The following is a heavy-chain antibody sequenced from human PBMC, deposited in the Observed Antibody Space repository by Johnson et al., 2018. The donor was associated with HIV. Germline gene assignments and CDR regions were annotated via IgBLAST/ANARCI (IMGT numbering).Heavy chain of an antibody. CDR2: ISYDGSNK. V-gene: IGHV3-30*04. J-gene: IGHJ3*02. D-gene: IGHD3-16*01. CDR1: GFTFSSYA. Sequence: QVQLVESGGGVVQPGRSLRLSCAASGFTFSSYAMHWVRQAPGKGLEWVAVISYDGSNKYYAESVKGRFTISRDNSKNTLYLQMNKLRAEDTAVYFCASQVRGLRLGVDAFDIWGQGTMVTVSS. CDR3: ASQVRGLRLGVDAFDI.